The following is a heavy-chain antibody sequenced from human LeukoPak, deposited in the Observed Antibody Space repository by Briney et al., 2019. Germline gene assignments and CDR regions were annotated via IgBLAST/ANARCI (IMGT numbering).Heavy chain of an antibody. Sequence: SETLSLTCTVSGGSISRYYWSWIRQPPGKGLEWIGYIYYSGSTNYNPSLKSRVTISVDTSKNQFSLKLSSVTAADTAVYYCARRRSGDGGYSSSWYHDYWGREPWSPSPQ. V-gene: IGHV4-59*08. D-gene: IGHD6-13*01. CDR1: GGSISRYY. CDR2: IYYSGST. J-gene: IGHJ4*02. CDR3: ARRRSGDGGYSSSWYHDY.